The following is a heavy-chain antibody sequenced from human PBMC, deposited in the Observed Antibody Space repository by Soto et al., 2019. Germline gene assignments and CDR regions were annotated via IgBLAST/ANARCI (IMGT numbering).Heavy chain of an antibody. V-gene: IGHV3-30-3*01. CDR2: ISYDGSNE. CDR1: GFTFSSYP. Sequence: QVQVVESGGGVVQPGGSLRLSCEASGFTFSSYPMHWVRQAPGKGLEWVTLISYDGSNEYYADSVKGRFTISRDNSKDTLYLQMHSLPSDDTAVYFCARVPITQTSCIDHWGQGTLVTVSS. D-gene: IGHD1-20*01. J-gene: IGHJ4*02. CDR3: ARVPITQTSCIDH.